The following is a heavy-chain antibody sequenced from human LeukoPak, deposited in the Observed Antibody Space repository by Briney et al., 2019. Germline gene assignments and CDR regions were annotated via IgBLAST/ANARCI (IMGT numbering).Heavy chain of an antibody. CDR3: ARDGYDSSGYYLLDY. V-gene: IGHV3-21*01. J-gene: IGHJ4*02. CDR1: GFTFSTFT. CDR2: ISSSSSYI. D-gene: IGHD3-22*01. Sequence: GGSLRLSCVVSGFTFSTFTMNWVRQAPGKGLEWVSCISSSSSYIYYADSVKGRFTISRDNAKNSLYLQMNSLRAEDTAVYYCARDGYDSSGYYLLDYWGQGTLVTVSS.